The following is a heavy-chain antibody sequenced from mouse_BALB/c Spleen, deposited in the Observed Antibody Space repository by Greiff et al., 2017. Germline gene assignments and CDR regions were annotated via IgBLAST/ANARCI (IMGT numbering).Heavy chain of an antibody. D-gene: IGHD2-14*01. Sequence: EVKLVESGPSLVKPSQTLSLTCSVTGDSITSGYWNWIRKFPGNKLEYMGYISYSGSTYYNPSLKSRISITRDTSKNQYYLQLNSVTTEDTATYYCARVYYRYDEVGYYAMDYWGQGTSVTVSS. CDR1: GDSITSGY. J-gene: IGHJ4*01. CDR3: ARVYYRYDEVGYYAMDY. CDR2: ISYSGST. V-gene: IGHV3-8*02.